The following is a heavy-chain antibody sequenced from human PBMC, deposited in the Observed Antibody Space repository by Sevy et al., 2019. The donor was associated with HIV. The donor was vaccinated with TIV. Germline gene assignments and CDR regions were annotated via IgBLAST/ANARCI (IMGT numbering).Heavy chain of an antibody. CDR3: AKEDDAFDV. J-gene: IGHJ3*01. CDR2: LWSHGRRE. Sequence: GGSLRLSCAVSGFTFSNYAMHWVRQAPGKGLECVAGLWSHGRREYYADFAKGRFTISRDNSKNTVYLHMDSLRTDDTAVYYCAKEDDAFDVWGQGTMVTVSS. CDR1: GFTFSNYA. V-gene: IGHV3-33*03.